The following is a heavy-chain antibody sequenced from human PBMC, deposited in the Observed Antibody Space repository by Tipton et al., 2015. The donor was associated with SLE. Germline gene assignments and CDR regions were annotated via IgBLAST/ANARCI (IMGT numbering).Heavy chain of an antibody. Sequence: TLSLTCTVSGGSISSYYWSWIRQPPGKGLEWIGCFYYSGNTYFNPSLQGRATIAIDTSKNQVSLQLRSVTAADTAVYYCASKISLTTDNWGQGTLVAVSS. D-gene: IGHD1-1*01. CDR3: ASKISLTTDN. CDR1: GGSISSYY. V-gene: IGHV4-59*12. CDR2: FYYSGNT. J-gene: IGHJ4*02.